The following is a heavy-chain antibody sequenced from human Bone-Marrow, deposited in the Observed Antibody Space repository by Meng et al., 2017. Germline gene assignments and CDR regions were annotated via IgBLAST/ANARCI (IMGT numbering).Heavy chain of an antibody. CDR1: GYTFTSYA. J-gene: IGHJ5*02. D-gene: IGHD6-13*01. CDR2: INTNTGNP. V-gene: IGHV7-4-1*02. Sequence: GQLVQSWSELKNPGASVKVSCKASGYTFTSYAMSWVRQAPGQGLEWMGWINTNTGNPTYAQGFTGRFVFSLDTSVSTAYLQISSLKTEDTAVYYCARIVAAAGMIAWFDPWGQGTLVTVSS. CDR3: ARIVAAAGMIAWFDP.